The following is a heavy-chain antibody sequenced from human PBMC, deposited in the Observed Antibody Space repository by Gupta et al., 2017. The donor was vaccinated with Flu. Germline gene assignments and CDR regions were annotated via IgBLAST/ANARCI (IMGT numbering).Heavy chain of an antibody. D-gene: IGHD4-17*01. V-gene: IGHV4-39*01. CDR2: VHCVWST. CDR1: SGPTISSHHY. Sequence: QLQLQESVPGLVKPSETLSLPCTSSSGPTISSHHYRSLIRQPPRKCLEYSGSVHCVWSTSLTLFIESRVTISIDTSKNQFSLKLTSGTAEDTAVYYCARSGDYFDHWGQGALVTVSS. J-gene: IGHJ4*02. CDR3: ARSGDYFDH.